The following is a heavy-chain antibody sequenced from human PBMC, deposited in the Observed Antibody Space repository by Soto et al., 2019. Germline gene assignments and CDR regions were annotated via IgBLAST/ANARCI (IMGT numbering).Heavy chain of an antibody. D-gene: IGHD6-19*01. CDR2: INHSGST. V-gene: IGHV4-34*01. Sequence: SATLSLTCAVYGGSFSGYYWSWIRQPPGKGLEWIGEINHSGSTNYIPSLKSRVTISVDTSKNQFFLKLSSVTAADTAVYYCARASKGSGRDKYYYYYMDVWGKGTTVTVSS. CDR1: GGSFSGYY. J-gene: IGHJ6*03. CDR3: ARASKGSGRDKYYYYYMDV.